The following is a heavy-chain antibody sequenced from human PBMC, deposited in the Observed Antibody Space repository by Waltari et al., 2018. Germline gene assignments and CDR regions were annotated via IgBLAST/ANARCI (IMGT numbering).Heavy chain of an antibody. D-gene: IGHD6-19*01. CDR3: ASPRYSSGWHRRELVY. V-gene: IGHV4-38-2*01. Sequence: QVQLQESGPGLVKPSETLSLTFAVSGYSISSGYYWGWIRQPPGKGLEWIGSIYHSGSTYYNPSLKSRVTLSVDTSKNQFSLKLSSVTAADTAVYYCASPRYSSGWHRRELVYWGQGTLVTVSS. CDR1: GYSISSGYY. J-gene: IGHJ4*02. CDR2: IYHSGST.